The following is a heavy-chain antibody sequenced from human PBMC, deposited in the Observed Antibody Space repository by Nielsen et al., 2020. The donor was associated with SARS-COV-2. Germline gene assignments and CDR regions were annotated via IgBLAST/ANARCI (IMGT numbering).Heavy chain of an antibody. V-gene: IGHV3-74*01. CDR2: INSDASGT. D-gene: IGHD3-10*01. CDR3: TRGPPGSALDY. CDR1: GFTFSSSW. Sequence: GESLKISCAASGFTFSSSWMHWVRQAPGKGLLWVSRINSDASGTNYADSVKGRFTISRDNAKNTLYLQMNSLRAEDTAVYYCTRGPPGSALDYWGQGTPVTVSS. J-gene: IGHJ4*02.